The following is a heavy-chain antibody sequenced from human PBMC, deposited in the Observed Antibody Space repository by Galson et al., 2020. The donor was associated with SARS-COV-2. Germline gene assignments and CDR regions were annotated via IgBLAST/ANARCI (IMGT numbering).Heavy chain of an antibody. Sequence: GGSLRLSCSASGFIFSDYAMHWVRQAPGKGLGYVSAMSPNGGTSFYADSVNGRFTMSRDNSENMFYLQMTALRLEDTALYYCLSYSSTRQNHWGQGTLVTVSS. CDR3: LSYSSTRQNH. CDR1: GFIFSDYA. J-gene: IGHJ5*02. V-gene: IGHV3-64D*06. D-gene: IGHD2-2*01. CDR2: MSPNGGTS.